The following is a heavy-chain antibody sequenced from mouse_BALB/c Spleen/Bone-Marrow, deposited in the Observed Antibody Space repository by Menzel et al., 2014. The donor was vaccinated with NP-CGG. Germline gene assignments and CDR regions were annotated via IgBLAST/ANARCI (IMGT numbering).Heavy chain of an antibody. CDR1: GFNIKDTY. D-gene: IGHD2-3*01. CDR3: ANDWFAY. Sequence: EVQLQQSGAELVKPGASVKLSCTASGFNIKDTYMHWVKQRPEQGLEWIGRIDPANGNTKYDPKFQGKATITADTSSNTAHLHLSSLTSEETAVYYCANDWFAYWGQGTLVTVSA. J-gene: IGHJ3*01. CDR2: IDPANGNT. V-gene: IGHV14-3*02.